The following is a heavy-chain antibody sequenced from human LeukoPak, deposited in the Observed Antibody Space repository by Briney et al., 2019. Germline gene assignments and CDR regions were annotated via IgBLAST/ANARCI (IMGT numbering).Heavy chain of an antibody. J-gene: IGHJ4*02. CDR3: ARERGRGRDSPWFDY. CDR2: IYSDGST. Sequence: GGSLRLSCAASGFIVSGDFMSWVRQAPGKGLEWVSVIYSDGSTYYADSVKGRFTISRDNSKNALDLQMTGLRAEDTAVYYCARERGRGRDSPWFDYWGQGTLVTVSS. D-gene: IGHD1-26*01. V-gene: IGHV3-53*01. CDR1: GFIVSGDF.